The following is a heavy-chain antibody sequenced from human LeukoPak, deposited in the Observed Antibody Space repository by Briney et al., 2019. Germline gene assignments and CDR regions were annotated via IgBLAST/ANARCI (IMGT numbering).Heavy chain of an antibody. D-gene: IGHD3-9*01. J-gene: IGHJ4*02. Sequence: ASVQVSCKASGYTFTSYGISWVRQAPGQGLAGMGWISAYNGNANYAQNLQGRVTMTTDTSTSTAYMELRSLRSDDTAVYYCVRYFDWPRPFDYWGQGTLVTVSS. V-gene: IGHV1-18*04. CDR3: VRYFDWPRPFDY. CDR2: ISAYNGNA. CDR1: GYTFTSYG.